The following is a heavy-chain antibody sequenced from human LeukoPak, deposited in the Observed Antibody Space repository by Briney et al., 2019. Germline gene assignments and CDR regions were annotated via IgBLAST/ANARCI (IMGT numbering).Heavy chain of an antibody. CDR1: RFIFSNYA. D-gene: IGHD3-10*01. Sequence: PGGSLRLSCAASRFIFSNYAMSWVRQAPGKGLERVSAISGSGDSTDLADSVKGRFTISRDNSKNTLYLQMNSLRAEDTAVYYCAKGVLPLPHQDALDIWGQGTLVTVSS. CDR2: ISGSGDST. CDR3: AKGVLPLPHQDALDI. J-gene: IGHJ3*02. V-gene: IGHV3-23*01.